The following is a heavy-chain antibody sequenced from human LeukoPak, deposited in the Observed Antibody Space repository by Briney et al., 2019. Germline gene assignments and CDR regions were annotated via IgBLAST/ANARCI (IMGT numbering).Heavy chain of an antibody. CDR2: NNHRGST. D-gene: IGHD1-26*01. V-gene: IGHV4-34*01. Sequence: SDTLSLTCAVYGESLSKYYWTWIRQSPGKGLEWIGENNHRGSTNLNPSLKSRVTLSVDTSKHQFSLKLTSVTAADAAVYYCSSSVGSTDYWGQGTLVTVSA. CDR1: GESLSKYY. J-gene: IGHJ4*02. CDR3: SSSVGSTDY.